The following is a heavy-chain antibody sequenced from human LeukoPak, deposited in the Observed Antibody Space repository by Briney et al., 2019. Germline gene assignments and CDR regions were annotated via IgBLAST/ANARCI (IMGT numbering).Heavy chain of an antibody. CDR1: GYSISSGYY. CDR2: IYHSGST. Sequence: SETLSLTCAVSGYSISSGYYWGWIRQPPGKGLEWIGSIYHSGSTYYNPSLKSRVTISVDTSKNQFSLKLSSVTAADTAVYYCARGSSGIAAAGTQYFDYWGQGTLVTVSS. V-gene: IGHV4-38-2*01. CDR3: ARGSSGIAAAGTQYFDY. D-gene: IGHD6-13*01. J-gene: IGHJ4*02.